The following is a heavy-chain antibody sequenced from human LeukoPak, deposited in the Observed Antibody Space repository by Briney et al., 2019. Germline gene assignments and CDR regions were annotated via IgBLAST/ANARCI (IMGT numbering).Heavy chain of an antibody. V-gene: IGHV4-30-4*08. J-gene: IGHJ6*03. D-gene: IGHD1-26*01. CDR2: IYYSGST. CDR3: AREPGGSHYYYYIDL. CDR1: GGSISSGDYY. Sequence: SQTLSLTCTVSGGSISSGDYYWSWIRQPPGKGLEWIGYIYYSGSTYYNPSLKGRVSISVDTSNNQFSLKLSSVTAADTAVYYCAREPGGSHYYYYIDLWGKGTTVTVSS.